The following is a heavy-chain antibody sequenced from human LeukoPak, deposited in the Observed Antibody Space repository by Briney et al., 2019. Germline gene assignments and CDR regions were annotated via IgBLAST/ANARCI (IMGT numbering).Heavy chain of an antibody. CDR3: AGRSYSSGFYYFDY. CDR2: IYYSGTT. Sequence: PSETLSLTCTVSGGSITSYYWSWIRQSPGKGLEWIGYIYYSGTTNYNPSLKSRVTISVDTSKTQFSLKLSSVTAPDTAVYYCAGRSYSSGFYYFDYWGQGTLVTVSS. D-gene: IGHD6-25*01. J-gene: IGHJ4*02. CDR1: GGSITSYY. V-gene: IGHV4-59*08.